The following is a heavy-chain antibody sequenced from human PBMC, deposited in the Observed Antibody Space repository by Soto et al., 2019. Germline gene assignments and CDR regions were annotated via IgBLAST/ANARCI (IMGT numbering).Heavy chain of an antibody. Sequence: QVQLQESGPGLVRPSQTLSLTCTVSGDSISSADYYWSWIRQTPGKGLEWIGHIFYSGTTYYNPSLKSRLTISVDTSKNRFSLRLTSVTAADTAVYYCARDLWVEPELYYYGMDVWGQGTTVTVSS. CDR3: ARDLWVEPELYYYGMDV. CDR2: IFYSGTT. CDR1: GDSISSADYY. J-gene: IGHJ6*02. D-gene: IGHD1-1*01. V-gene: IGHV4-30-4*01.